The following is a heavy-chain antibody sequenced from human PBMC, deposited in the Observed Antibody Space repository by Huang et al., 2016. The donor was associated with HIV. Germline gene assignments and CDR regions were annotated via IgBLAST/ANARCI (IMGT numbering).Heavy chain of an antibody. D-gene: IGHD3-22*01. J-gene: IGHJ4*02. CDR1: GGTFSSYA. CDR3: ARARGYYDSSVSYYFDY. CDR2: RIPIFGTA. V-gene: IGHV1-69*13. Sequence: QVQLVQSGAEVKKPGSSVKVSCKASGGTFSSYAISWVRLAPGQGLEWMGGRIPIFGTANYAQKFQGRVTITADESTSTAYMELSSLRSEDTAVYYCARARGYYDSSVSYYFDYWGQGTLVTVSS.